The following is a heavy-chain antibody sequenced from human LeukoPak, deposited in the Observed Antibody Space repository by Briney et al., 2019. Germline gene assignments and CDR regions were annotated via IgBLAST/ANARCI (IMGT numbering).Heavy chain of an antibody. CDR2: IYYSGSP. CDR3: ARWSDSSSWCGFDY. J-gene: IGHJ4*02. D-gene: IGHD6-13*01. CDR1: GGSISSSSYY. V-gene: IGHV4-39*01. Sequence: PSETLSLTCTVSGGSISSSSYYWGWIRQPPGKGLEWIGSIYYSGSPYYNPSLKSRVTISVDTSKKQFSLKLSSVTAADTAVYYCARWSDSSSWCGFDYWGQGTLVTVSS.